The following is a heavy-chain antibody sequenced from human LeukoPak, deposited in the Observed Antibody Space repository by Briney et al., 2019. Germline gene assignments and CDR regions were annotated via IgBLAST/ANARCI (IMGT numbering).Heavy chain of an antibody. Sequence: PSETLSLTCAVYGGSFSGYDWTRIRQPPGKGLEWIGEINHSGSTKYNPSLKSRVTMSVDTSKNQFSLKLSSVTAADTAVYYCAKNQKGIRIAWGQGTPIPVFS. J-gene: IGHJ5*01. CDR3: AKNQKGIRIA. V-gene: IGHV4-34*01. D-gene: IGHD1-14*01. CDR2: INHSGST. CDR1: GGSFSGYD.